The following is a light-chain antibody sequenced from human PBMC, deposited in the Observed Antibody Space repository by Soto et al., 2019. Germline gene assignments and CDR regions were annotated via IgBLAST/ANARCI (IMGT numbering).Light chain of an antibody. Sequence: QSVLTQPPSVSGAPGQRVTISGTGSSSNIGAGYDVHWYQQLPGTAPKLLIYANNFRPSGVPDRFSGPKSGTSASLAITGLQAEDEADYYCQSYDSSLSGYVFGTGTKVTVL. V-gene: IGLV1-40*01. J-gene: IGLJ1*01. CDR3: QSYDSSLSGYV. CDR1: SSNIGAGYD. CDR2: ANN.